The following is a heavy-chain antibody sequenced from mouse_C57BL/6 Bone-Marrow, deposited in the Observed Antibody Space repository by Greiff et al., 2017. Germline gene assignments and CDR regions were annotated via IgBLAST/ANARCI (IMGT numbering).Heavy chain of an antibody. V-gene: IGHV1-55*01. D-gene: IGHD1-1*01. J-gene: IGHJ2*01. Sequence: VQLQQPGAELVKPGASVKMSCKASGYTFTSYWITWVKQRPGQGLEWIGDIYPGSGSTNYNEKFKSKATLTVDTSSSTAYMQLSSLTSEDSAVYYCARGDSTVVATEFDYWGQGTTLTVSS. CDR1: GYTFTSYW. CDR3: ARGDSTVVATEFDY. CDR2: IYPGSGST.